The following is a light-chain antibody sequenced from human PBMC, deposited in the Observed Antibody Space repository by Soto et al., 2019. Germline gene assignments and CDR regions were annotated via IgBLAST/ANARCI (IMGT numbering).Light chain of an antibody. CDR1: QTISSTY. V-gene: IGKV3-20*01. CDR2: SAS. J-gene: IGKJ1*01. Sequence: EIVLTQSPGTLSLSPGDRATLSCRASQTISSTYLAWYQQKPGQAPRLLIYSASTRATGIPDRFSGSGSGTDFTLTISRLETEDFAAYYCPQYGSSPKTFGQGTKVEI. CDR3: PQYGSSPKT.